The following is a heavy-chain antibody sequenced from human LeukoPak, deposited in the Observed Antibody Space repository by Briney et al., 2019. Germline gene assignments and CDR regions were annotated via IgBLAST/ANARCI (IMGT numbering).Heavy chain of an antibody. CDR1: GFTFSSYA. V-gene: IGHV3-23*01. CDR2: ISSSGDTT. J-gene: IGHJ3*02. D-gene: IGHD3-10*01. Sequence: SGGSLRLSCAASGFTFSSYAMSWVRQAPGKGLEWVSAISSSGDTTYYADSVKGRFTISRDNSKSTLYLQMNSLRAEETAVYYCATYSSGSYSNAFDIWGQGTMVTVSS. CDR3: ATYSSGSYSNAFDI.